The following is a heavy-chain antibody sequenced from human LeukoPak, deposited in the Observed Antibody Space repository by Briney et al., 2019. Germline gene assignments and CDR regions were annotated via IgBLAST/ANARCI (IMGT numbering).Heavy chain of an antibody. D-gene: IGHD5-18*01. CDR3: ARSSGSWDTAMVLDYFDY. Sequence: SETLSLTCAVYGGSFSGYYWSWIRQPPGKGLEWIGEINHSGSTNYNPSLKSRVTISVDTSKNQFSLKLSSVSAADTAVYYCARSSGSWDTAMVLDYFDYWGQGTLVTVSS. CDR1: GGSFSGYY. J-gene: IGHJ4*02. V-gene: IGHV4-34*01. CDR2: INHSGST.